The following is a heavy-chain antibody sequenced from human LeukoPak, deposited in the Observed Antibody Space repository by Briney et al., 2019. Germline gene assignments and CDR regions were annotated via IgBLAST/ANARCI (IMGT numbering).Heavy chain of an antibody. D-gene: IGHD3-10*01. J-gene: IGHJ6*03. CDR3: ARDRRDMVRGINIVRQYHYYYYMDV. CDR1: GDSLNTNTW. Sequence: SGTLSLTCAVSGDSLNTNTWWSWVRQPPGRGLEWTGEIFHSGSTNYNPSLKSRVTISVDTSKSQFSLKLNSVTAADTAVYYCARDRRDMVRGINIVRQYHYYYYMDVWGKGTTVTVSS. V-gene: IGHV4-4*02. CDR2: IFHSGST.